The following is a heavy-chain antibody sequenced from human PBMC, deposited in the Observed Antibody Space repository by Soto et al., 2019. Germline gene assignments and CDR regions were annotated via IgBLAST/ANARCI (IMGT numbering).Heavy chain of an antibody. Sequence: EMQLLESGGGLVQPGGSLRLSCAASGFTFSNFAMSWVRQAPGKGLEWVSGVYGGGNGAMYADSVKGRFIISRDTSKNTLYLHMNSLRAGDTAVYYCAKFEGALHHNYHMDVWGQGTTVTVSS. CDR3: AKFEGALHHNYHMDV. J-gene: IGHJ6*02. V-gene: IGHV3-23*01. CDR1: GFTFSNFA. D-gene: IGHD1-1*01. CDR2: VYGGGNGA.